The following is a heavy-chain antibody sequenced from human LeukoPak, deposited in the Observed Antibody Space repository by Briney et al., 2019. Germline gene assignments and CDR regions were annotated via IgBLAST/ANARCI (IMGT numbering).Heavy chain of an antibody. D-gene: IGHD3-3*01. J-gene: IGHJ2*01. CDR2: IYTSGST. Sequence: SETLSLTCTVSGGSISSYYWSWIRQPAGKGLEWIGRIYTSGSTNYNPSLKSRVTMSVDTSKNQFSLKLSSVTAADTAVYYCAREGRYYDFWSGPSGYFDLWGRGTLVTVSS. CDR3: AREGRYYDFWSGPSGYFDL. V-gene: IGHV4-4*07. CDR1: GGSISSYY.